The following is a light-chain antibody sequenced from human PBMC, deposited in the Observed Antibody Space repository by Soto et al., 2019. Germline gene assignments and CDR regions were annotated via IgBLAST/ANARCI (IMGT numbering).Light chain of an antibody. CDR1: QYIGDF. Sequence: DIQMTQSPSSLSASVGDRVTITFLASQYIGDFLNWYQQTPGKAPKLRIFGASNLHIGVPSRFSGSGSETEFTLTINSLQPDDSATYYCQQYHTYWWTFGQGTKV. V-gene: IGKV1-5*01. CDR3: QQYHTYWWT. J-gene: IGKJ1*01. CDR2: GAS.